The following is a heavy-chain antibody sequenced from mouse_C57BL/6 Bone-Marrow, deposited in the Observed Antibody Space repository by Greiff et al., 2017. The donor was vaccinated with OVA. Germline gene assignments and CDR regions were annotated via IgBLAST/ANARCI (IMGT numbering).Heavy chain of an antibody. CDR2: ISDGGSYT. CDR1: GFTFSSYA. CDR3: AREGYYYGSSSFDY. J-gene: IGHJ2*01. D-gene: IGHD1-1*01. Sequence: DVKLVESGGGLVKPGGSLKLSCAASGFTFSSYAMSWVRQTPEKRLEWVATISDGGSYTYYPDNVKGRFTISRDNAKNNLYLQMSHLKAEDTAMYYCAREGYYYGSSSFDYWGQGTTLTVSS. V-gene: IGHV5-4*01.